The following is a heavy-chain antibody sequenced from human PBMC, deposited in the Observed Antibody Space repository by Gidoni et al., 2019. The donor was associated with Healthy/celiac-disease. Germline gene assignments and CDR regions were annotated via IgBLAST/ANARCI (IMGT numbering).Heavy chain of an antibody. CDR3: ARDLLRGYYYYGMDV. J-gene: IGHJ6*02. V-gene: IGHV3-21*01. Sequence: EVQLVESGGGLVQPVGSLRPSCAASGFPFRSSSMTWVRQAPGKGLEWVSSISISSSYIYYADSVKGRFTISRDNAKNSLYLQMNSLRAEDTAVYYCARDLLRGYYYYGMDVWGQGTTVTVSS. D-gene: IGHD2-15*01. CDR2: ISISSSYI. CDR1: GFPFRSSS.